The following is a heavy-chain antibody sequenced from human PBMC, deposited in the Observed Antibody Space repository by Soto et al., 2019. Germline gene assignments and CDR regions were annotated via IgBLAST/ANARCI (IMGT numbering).Heavy chain of an antibody. Sequence: SETLSLTCTVSGGYVNSATYYWSWIRQHPEKGLEWIGYISYSGKTYYNPSLKSRITISVDTSKNQLFLKLNSVTAADTAVYYCAISRGFGDLSLDSWGQGTLVTVSS. V-gene: IGHV4-31*03. CDR3: AISRGFGDLSLDS. J-gene: IGHJ4*02. CDR1: GGYVNSATYY. CDR2: ISYSGKT. D-gene: IGHD3-16*02.